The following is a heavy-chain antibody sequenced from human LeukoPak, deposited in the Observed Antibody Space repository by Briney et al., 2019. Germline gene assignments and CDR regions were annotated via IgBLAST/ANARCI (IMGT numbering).Heavy chain of an antibody. J-gene: IGHJ4*02. V-gene: IGHV1-18*01. D-gene: IGHD4-17*01. CDR2: ISAYSGNT. CDR1: GGTFSSYG. Sequence: ASVKVSCKASGGTFSSYGISWVRQAPGQGLEWMGWISAYSGNTNYAQKLQGRVTMTTDTSTSTAYMELRSLRSDDTAVYYCARDRASTVTTGPFDYWGQGTLVTVSS. CDR3: ARDRASTVTTGPFDY.